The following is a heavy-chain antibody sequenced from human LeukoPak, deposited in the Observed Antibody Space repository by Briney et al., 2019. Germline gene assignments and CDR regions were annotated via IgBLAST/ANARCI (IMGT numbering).Heavy chain of an antibody. CDR3: ARKYCSSTSCLFDC. CDR2: ISSSGSSI. D-gene: IGHD2-2*01. Sequence: GGSLRLSCAASGFTFSSYEMNWVRQAPGKGLQWVSYISSSGSSIYYADSVKGRFTISRDNAKNSLYLQMNSLRAEDTAVYYCARKYCSSTSCLFDCWGQGTLVTVSS. CDR1: GFTFSSYE. J-gene: IGHJ4*02. V-gene: IGHV3-48*03.